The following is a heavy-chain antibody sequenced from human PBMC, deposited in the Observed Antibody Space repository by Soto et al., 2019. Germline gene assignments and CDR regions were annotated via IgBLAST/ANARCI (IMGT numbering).Heavy chain of an antibody. Sequence: GGSLRLSCAASGFTFSSYSMNWVRQAPGKGLEWVSSISSSSSYIYYADSVKGRFTISRDNAKNSLYLQMNSLRAEDTAVYYCARELEYSSSSGVYWGQGTLVTVSS. J-gene: IGHJ4*02. V-gene: IGHV3-21*01. D-gene: IGHD6-6*01. CDR1: GFTFSSYS. CDR3: ARELEYSSSSGVY. CDR2: ISSSSSYI.